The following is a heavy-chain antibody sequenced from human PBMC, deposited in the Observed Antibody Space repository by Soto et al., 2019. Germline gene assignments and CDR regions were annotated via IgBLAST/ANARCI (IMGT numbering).Heavy chain of an antibody. J-gene: IGHJ6*02. CDR1: GFTFSDYY. CDR3: ARDRSRYSYGNRGDYYYGMDV. Sequence: QVQLVESGGGLVKPGGSLRLSCAASGFTFSDYYMSWIRQAPGKGLEWDSYISSSGSTIYYADSVKGRFTISRDNAKNSLYLQMNSLRAEDTAVYYCARDRSRYSYGNRGDYYYGMDVWGQGTTVTVSS. D-gene: IGHD5-18*01. V-gene: IGHV3-11*01. CDR2: ISSSGSTI.